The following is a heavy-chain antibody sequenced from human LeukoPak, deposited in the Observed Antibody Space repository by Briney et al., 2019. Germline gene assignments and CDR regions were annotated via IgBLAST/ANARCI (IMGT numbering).Heavy chain of an antibody. CDR2: ISGSGGST. D-gene: IGHD3-22*01. Sequence: GGSLRLSCAASGFTFSSYAMSWVRQAPGKGLEWVSAISGSGGSTYYADSVKGRFTISRDNSKNTLYLQMNSLRAEDTAVYYCARDRPSGYYYDSSAPLKPLWGQGTLVTVSS. CDR1: GFTFSSYA. J-gene: IGHJ4*02. CDR3: ARDRPSGYYYDSSAPLKPL. V-gene: IGHV3-23*01.